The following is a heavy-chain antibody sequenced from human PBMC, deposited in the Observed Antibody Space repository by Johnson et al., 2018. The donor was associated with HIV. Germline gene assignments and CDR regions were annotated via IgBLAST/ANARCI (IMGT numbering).Heavy chain of an antibody. D-gene: IGHD2-21*01. CDR2: ISSSGSTI. Sequence: EQLVESGGGVVRPGGSLRLSCAASGFTFDDYGMSWVRQAPGKGLEWVSYISSSGSTIYYAGSVKGRFTISRDNSKNTRYLQMNSLGAEDTAVYYCARERGGRHTFDIWGQGTMVTVSS. J-gene: IGHJ3*02. CDR1: GFTFDDYG. V-gene: IGHV3-48*01. CDR3: ARERGGRHTFDI.